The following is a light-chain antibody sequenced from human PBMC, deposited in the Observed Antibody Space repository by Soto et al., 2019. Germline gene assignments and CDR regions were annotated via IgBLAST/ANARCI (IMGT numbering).Light chain of an antibody. J-gene: IGLJ1*01. CDR2: EVS. CDR3: SSYSSSSTLYV. CDR1: SSDVGGYNY. Sequence: QSALTQPASVSGSPGQSITISCTGTSSDVGGYNYVSWFQQHPGKAPKLMIFEVSDRPSGISNRFSGSKSGNMASLTISGLQAEDEAAYYCSSYSSSSTLYVFGTGTKLTVL. V-gene: IGLV2-14*01.